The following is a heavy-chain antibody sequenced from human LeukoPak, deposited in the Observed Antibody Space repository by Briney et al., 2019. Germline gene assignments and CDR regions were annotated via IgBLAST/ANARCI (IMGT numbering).Heavy chain of an antibody. CDR1: GFTFSSHW. Sequence: QSGGSLRLSCAASGFTFSSHWMDWVRQAPGKGLVWVSRINSDGSSTNNADSVKGRFTISRDDAKNSLYLQMNSLRDEDTAVYYCARDRGYLDYWGQGTLVTVSS. V-gene: IGHV3-74*01. CDR3: ARDRGYLDY. D-gene: IGHD3-10*01. CDR2: INSDGSST. J-gene: IGHJ4*02.